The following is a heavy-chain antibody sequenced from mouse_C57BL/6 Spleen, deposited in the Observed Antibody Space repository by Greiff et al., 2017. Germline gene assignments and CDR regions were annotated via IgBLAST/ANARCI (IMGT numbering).Heavy chain of an antibody. Sequence: VQLQQSVAELVRPGSSVKLSCKASGYTFTSYWMHWVKQRPIQGLEWIGNIDPSDSETHYNQKFKDKATLTVDKSSSTAYMQLSSLTSEDSAVYYCARGDDLVTTGAMDYWGQGTSVTVSS. CDR2: IDPSDSET. D-gene: IGHD2-12*01. CDR1: GYTFTSYW. CDR3: ARGDDLVTTGAMDY. J-gene: IGHJ4*01. V-gene: IGHV1-52*01.